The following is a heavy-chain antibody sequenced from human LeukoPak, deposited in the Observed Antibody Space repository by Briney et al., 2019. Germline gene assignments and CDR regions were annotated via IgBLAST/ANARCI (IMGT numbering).Heavy chain of an antibody. D-gene: IGHD6-13*01. CDR3: ATGYSSSWTAGVYYYYYMDV. CDR2: MNPNSGNT. V-gene: IGHV1-8*01. Sequence: GASVKVSCKASGYTFTSYDINWVRQATGQGLEWMGWMNPNSGNTGYAQKFQGRVTMTRNTSISTAYMELSSLRSEDTAVYYCATGYSSSWTAGVYYYYYMDVWGKGTTVTISS. CDR1: GYTFTSYD. J-gene: IGHJ6*03.